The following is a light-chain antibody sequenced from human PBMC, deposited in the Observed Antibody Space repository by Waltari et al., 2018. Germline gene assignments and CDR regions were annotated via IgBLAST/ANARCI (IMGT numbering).Light chain of an antibody. Sequence: QSVLTQAPSASGTPGRGVTVSCSGSDSNIGANSVTSYQHVPGAAPKVLIYRSNQRPSGAPDRFSGSKSGTSASLAISGLRSEDEADYYCAAWDDRLDSYVFGTGTRVTVL. J-gene: IGLJ1*01. V-gene: IGLV1-44*01. CDR1: DSNIGANS. CDR2: RSN. CDR3: AAWDDRLDSYV.